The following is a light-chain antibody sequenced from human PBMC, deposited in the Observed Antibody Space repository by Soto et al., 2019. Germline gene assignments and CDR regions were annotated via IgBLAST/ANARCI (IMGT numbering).Light chain of an antibody. CDR2: ANY. CDR3: QSYDSSLSVAV. V-gene: IGLV1-40*01. CDR1: SSNIGAGYD. J-gene: IGLJ2*01. Sequence: QSVLTQPPSVSGAPGQRVTISCTGSSSNIGAGYDVHWYQHLPGTAPKLLIYANYNRPSGVPDRFSGSKSDTTASLAITGLQADDESDYYCQSYDSSLSVAVFGGGTKVTVL.